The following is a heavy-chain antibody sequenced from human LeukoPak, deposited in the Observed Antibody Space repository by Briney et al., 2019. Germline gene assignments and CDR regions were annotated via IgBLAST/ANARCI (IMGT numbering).Heavy chain of an antibody. CDR3: ARLRGYCSSNSCYPLGY. CDR1: GFTVSSKY. Sequence: PGGSLRLSCAASGFTVSSKYMSWVRQAPGKGLEWVSVIYSGSTTFYADSVKGRFSISRDNSKTTLYRQMNSLRAEDTAVYYCARLRGYCSSNSCYPLGYWGQGTLVTVSS. CDR2: IYSGSTT. D-gene: IGHD2-2*01. V-gene: IGHV3-53*01. J-gene: IGHJ4*02.